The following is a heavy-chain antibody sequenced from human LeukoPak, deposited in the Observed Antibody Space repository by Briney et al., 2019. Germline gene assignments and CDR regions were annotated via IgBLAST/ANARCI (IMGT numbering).Heavy chain of an antibody. CDR2: IYYSGST. V-gene: IGHV4-59*12. J-gene: IGHJ6*03. CDR1: GGSISSYY. D-gene: IGHD5-24*01. CDR3: AREEEMTIPNYYYYYMDV. Sequence: PSETLSLTCTVSGGSISSYYWSWIRQPPGKGLEWIGYIYYSGSTYYNPSLKSRVTISVDTSKNQFSLKLSSVTAADTAVYYCAREEEMTIPNYYYYYMDVWGKGTTVTVSS.